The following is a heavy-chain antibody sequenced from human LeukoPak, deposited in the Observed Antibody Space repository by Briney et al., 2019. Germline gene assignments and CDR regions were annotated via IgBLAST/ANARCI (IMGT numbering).Heavy chain of an antibody. V-gene: IGHV1-2*02. CDR2: INPNSGGT. D-gene: IGHD5-18*01. CDR3: ARGRGYSSGYGGGYFDY. Sequence: ASVKVSCKASGYTFTGYYMHWVRQAPGQGLEWMGWINPNSGGTNYAQKFQGRVTMTRDTSISTAYMELSRLRSDDTAVYYCARGRGYSSGYGGGYFDYWGQGTLVTVSS. J-gene: IGHJ4*02. CDR1: GYTFTGYY.